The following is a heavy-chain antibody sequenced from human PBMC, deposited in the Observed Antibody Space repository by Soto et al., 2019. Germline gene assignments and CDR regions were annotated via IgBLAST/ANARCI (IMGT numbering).Heavy chain of an antibody. D-gene: IGHD1-1*01. J-gene: IGHJ4*01. CDR1: GFFLRDFG. CDR3: AIAMARTSRSFDF. Sequence: AGSLRLSCVASGFFLRDFGMHWVRQAPGKGLEWVSVIWYDGSNTYQGESVKGRFTMSRDISKNTLYLQMDSLRPEDTAVYYCAIAMARTSRSFDFWGHGLLRSVFS. V-gene: IGHV3-33*01. CDR2: IWYDGSNT.